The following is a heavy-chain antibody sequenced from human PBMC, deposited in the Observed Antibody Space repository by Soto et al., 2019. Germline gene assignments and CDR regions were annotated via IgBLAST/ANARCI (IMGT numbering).Heavy chain of an antibody. CDR2: IKQDGSEK. Sequence: WVSLRLSCASSVFTFISYCMSGVRQAPGKGLDWVANIKQDGSEKYYVDSVKGRFTISRDNAKNSLYLQMNSLRAEDTAVYYCARDAGYYYDFWSGYYTGVGPHDYWGQGTLVTVSS. CDR1: VFTFISYC. V-gene: IGHV3-7*03. J-gene: IGHJ4*02. D-gene: IGHD3-3*01. CDR3: ARDAGYYYDFWSGYYTGVGPHDY.